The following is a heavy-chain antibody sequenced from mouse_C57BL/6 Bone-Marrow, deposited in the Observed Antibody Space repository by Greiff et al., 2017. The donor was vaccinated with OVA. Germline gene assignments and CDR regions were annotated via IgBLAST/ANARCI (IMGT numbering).Heavy chain of an antibody. CDR3: ARRETTVRYFDY. Sequence: EVMLVESGGGLVKPGGSLKLSCAASGFTFSDYGMHWVRQAPEKGLAWVAYISSGSSTIYYADTVKGRFTISRDNAKNTLFLQMTSLRSEDTAMYYCARRETTVRYFDYWGQGTTLTVSS. CDR2: ISSGSSTI. CDR1: GFTFSDYG. D-gene: IGHD1-1*01. J-gene: IGHJ2*01. V-gene: IGHV5-17*01.